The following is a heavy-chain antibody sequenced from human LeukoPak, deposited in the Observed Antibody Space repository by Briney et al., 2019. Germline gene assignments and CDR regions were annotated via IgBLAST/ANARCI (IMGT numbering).Heavy chain of an antibody. CDR1: GFTFDDYT. V-gene: IGHV3-43*01. D-gene: IGHD6-19*01. Sequence: GGSLRLSCAASGFTFDDYTMHWVRHAPGKGLEWVSLISWDGGSTYYADSGKGRFTISRDNSKNSLYLQRNSLRTEDTALYYCAKGKAGTPEYFQHWGQGTLVTVSS. J-gene: IGHJ1*01. CDR3: AKGKAGTPEYFQH. CDR2: ISWDGGST.